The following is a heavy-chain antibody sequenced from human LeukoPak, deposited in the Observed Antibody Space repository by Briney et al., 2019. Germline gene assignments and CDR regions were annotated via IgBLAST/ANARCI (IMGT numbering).Heavy chain of an antibody. CDR1: GYSFSTYG. CDR2: ISVYNGNT. CDR3: ARGEPSYYYDSSGYYLILDV. Sequence: ASVKVSCKASGYSFSTYGISWARQAPGQGLEWMGWISVYNGNTKYAQKFQGRVTMTTDTSTSTAYMELRSLRSDDTAVYYCARGEPSYYYDSSGYYLILDVWGKGTTVTISS. D-gene: IGHD3-22*01. V-gene: IGHV1-18*01. J-gene: IGHJ6*04.